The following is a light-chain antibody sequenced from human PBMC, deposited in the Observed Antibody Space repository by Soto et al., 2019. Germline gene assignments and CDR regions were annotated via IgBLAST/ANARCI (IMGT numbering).Light chain of an antibody. Sequence: EIVLTQSPGTLSLSPGERATLSCRASQSVSSSYLAWYQQKPGQPPRLVMYATSSRATGIPARFSGSGSGTDFTLPISRLEPEDFAVYYCQQYGSSSWTLGQGTRVDIK. CDR3: QQYGSSSWT. CDR1: QSVSSSY. CDR2: ATS. J-gene: IGKJ1*01. V-gene: IGKV3-20*01.